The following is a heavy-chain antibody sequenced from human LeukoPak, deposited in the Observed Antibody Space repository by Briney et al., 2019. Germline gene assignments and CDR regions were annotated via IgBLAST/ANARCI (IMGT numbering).Heavy chain of an antibody. V-gene: IGHV3-7*03. Sequence: GGSLRLSCAASGFTFSSYWMSWVRQAPGKGLEWVAKIKQDGSEKYYVDSVKGRFTISRDNAKNSLYLQMNTLRTEDTAVYYCGRDFDGYYYSAYYVDYWGQETLVTVSS. CDR1: GFTFSSYW. J-gene: IGHJ4*02. CDR3: GRDFDGYYYSAYYVDY. CDR2: IKQDGSEK. D-gene: IGHD5-24*01.